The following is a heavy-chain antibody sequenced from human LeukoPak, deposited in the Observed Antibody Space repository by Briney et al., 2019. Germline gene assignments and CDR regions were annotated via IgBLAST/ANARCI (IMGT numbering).Heavy chain of an antibody. D-gene: IGHD3-3*01. CDR2: ISGSGGST. CDR1: GFTFSSYA. V-gene: IGHV3-23*01. Sequence: GGSLRLSCAASGFTFSSYAMSWVRLAPGKGLEWVSAISGSGGSTYYADSVKGRFTISRDNSKNTLYLQMNSLRAEDTAVYYCAKLPTIFGVVMRPGYYFDYWGQGTLVTVSS. J-gene: IGHJ4*02. CDR3: AKLPTIFGVVMRPGYYFDY.